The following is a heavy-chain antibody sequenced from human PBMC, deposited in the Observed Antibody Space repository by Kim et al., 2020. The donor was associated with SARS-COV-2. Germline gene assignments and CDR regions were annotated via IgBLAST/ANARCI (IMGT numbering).Heavy chain of an antibody. Sequence: GESLKISCKGSGYSFTSYWISWVRQMPGKGLEWMGRIDPSDSYTNYSPSFQGHVTISADKSISTAYLQWSSLKASDTAMYYCARHFLVRRWVGDAFDIWGQGTMVTVSS. D-gene: IGHD2-8*01. V-gene: IGHV5-10-1*01. CDR3: ARHFLVRRWVGDAFDI. CDR2: IDPSDSYT. CDR1: GYSFTSYW. J-gene: IGHJ3*02.